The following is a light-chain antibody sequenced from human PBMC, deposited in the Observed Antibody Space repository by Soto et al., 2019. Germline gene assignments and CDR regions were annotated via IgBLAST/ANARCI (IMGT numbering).Light chain of an antibody. Sequence: IVLTQSPGTLSLSPGERATLSCRDSQSVRSSSLAWYQQKPGQATRLLIYGASSRATGIPDRFSGSGSGTDFTLTISRLEPEDFAVYYCQQYGSSPQPITFGQGTRLEIK. CDR3: QQYGSSPQPIT. CDR1: QSVRSSS. CDR2: GAS. J-gene: IGKJ5*01. V-gene: IGKV3-20*01.